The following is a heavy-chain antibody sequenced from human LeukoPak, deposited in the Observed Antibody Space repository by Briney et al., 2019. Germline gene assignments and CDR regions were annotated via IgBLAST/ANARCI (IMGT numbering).Heavy chain of an antibody. CDR2: ISGDGSVI. Sequence: PGGSLRLSCAASGFTFSSHWMHWVRQAPGKGLVWISRISGDGSVITYADSVKGRFTISRDNAKNTLDLQMNSLRAGDTAVYYCTRGGENDFSDYWGQGALVTVSS. V-gene: IGHV3-74*01. J-gene: IGHJ4*02. CDR3: TRGGENDFSDY. CDR1: GFTFSSHW. D-gene: IGHD4-11*01.